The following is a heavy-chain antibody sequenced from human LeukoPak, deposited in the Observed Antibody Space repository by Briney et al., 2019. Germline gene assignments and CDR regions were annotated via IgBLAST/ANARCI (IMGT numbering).Heavy chain of an antibody. V-gene: IGHV1-3*01. D-gene: IGHD6-19*01. Sequence: GASVTVSCKASGYTFTSYAMHWVRQAPGQRLEWMGWINAGNGNTKYSQKFQGRVTITRDTSASTAYMELSSLRSEDTAVYYCARAIAVAGNRYFDLWGRGTLVTVSS. CDR3: ARAIAVAGNRYFDL. CDR2: INAGNGNT. J-gene: IGHJ2*01. CDR1: GYTFTSYA.